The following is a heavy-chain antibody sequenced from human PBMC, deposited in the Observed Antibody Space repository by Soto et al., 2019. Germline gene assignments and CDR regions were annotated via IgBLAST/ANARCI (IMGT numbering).Heavy chain of an antibody. J-gene: IGHJ6*02. Sequence: SETLSLTCTVSGGSVSSGSYYWSWIRQPPGKGLEWIGYIYYSGSSNYNPSLESRVTISEDTSKNQFSLKLSSVTAADTAVYYCARVNPGVDGSGEVDVWGQGTTVTVSS. V-gene: IGHV4-61*01. CDR2: IYYSGSS. D-gene: IGHD3-10*01. CDR3: ARVNPGVDGSGEVDV. CDR1: GGSVSSGSYY.